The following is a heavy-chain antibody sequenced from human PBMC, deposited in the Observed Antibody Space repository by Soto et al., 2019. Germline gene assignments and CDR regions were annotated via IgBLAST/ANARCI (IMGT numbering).Heavy chain of an antibody. CDR2: IDPSDSYT. CDR1: GYSFTSYW. Sequence: AGESLKISCKGSGYSFTSYWISWVRQMPGKGLEWMGRIDPSDSYTNYSPSFQGHVTISADKSISTAYLQWSSLKASDTAMYYCARGGIVLMVYAPYRNRENYYYGMDVWGQGTTVTVS. D-gene: IGHD2-8*01. J-gene: IGHJ6*02. CDR3: ARGGIVLMVYAPYRNRENYYYGMDV. V-gene: IGHV5-10-1*01.